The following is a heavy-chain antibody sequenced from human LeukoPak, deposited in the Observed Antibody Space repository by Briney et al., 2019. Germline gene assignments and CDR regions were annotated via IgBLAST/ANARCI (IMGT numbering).Heavy chain of an antibody. D-gene: IGHD5-24*01. CDR3: ARVNRDGYNLLTKRHYSYVDV. CDR2: IETSGNT. Sequence: SETLPLTCTVSGGSISSYYWSWIRQPAGKGLEWIGRIETSGNTNYKPSLKSRVTISVDTSKNQFSLKLSSVTAADTAVYYCARVNRDGYNLLTKRHYSYVDVWGKGTTVTVSS. CDR1: GGSISSYY. V-gene: IGHV4-4*07. J-gene: IGHJ6*03.